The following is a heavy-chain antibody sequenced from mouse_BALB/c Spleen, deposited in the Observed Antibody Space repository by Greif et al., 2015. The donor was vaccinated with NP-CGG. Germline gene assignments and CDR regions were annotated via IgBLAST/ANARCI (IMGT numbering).Heavy chain of an antibody. V-gene: IGHV1-69*01. Sequence: QVHVKQSGAELVMPGASVKMSCKTSGYTFTDYWMHWVKQRPGQGLEWIGAIDTSDSYTSYNQKFKGKATLTVDESSSTAYMQLSSLTSEDSAVYYCARRGYSGYYAMDYWGQGTSVTVSS. CDR1: GYTFTDYW. D-gene: IGHD2-12*01. J-gene: IGHJ4*01. CDR2: IDTSDSYT. CDR3: ARRGYSGYYAMDY.